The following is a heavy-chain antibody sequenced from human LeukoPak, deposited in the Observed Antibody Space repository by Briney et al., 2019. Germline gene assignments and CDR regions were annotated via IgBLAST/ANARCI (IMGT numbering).Heavy chain of an antibody. Sequence: PSETLSLTCTVSGGSISSSSYYWGWIRQPPGKGLEWIGSIYYSGSTYYNPSLKSRVTISVDTSKNQFSLKLSSVTAADTAMYYCARDETYSSDWQSNHYYYYMDVWGKGTTATVSS. D-gene: IGHD6-19*01. J-gene: IGHJ6*03. CDR2: IYYSGST. CDR1: GGSISSSSYY. CDR3: ARDETYSSDWQSNHYYYYMDV. V-gene: IGHV4-39*07.